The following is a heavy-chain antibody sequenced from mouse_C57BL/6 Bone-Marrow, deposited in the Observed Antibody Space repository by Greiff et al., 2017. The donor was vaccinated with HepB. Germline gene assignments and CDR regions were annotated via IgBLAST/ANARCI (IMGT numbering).Heavy chain of an antibody. CDR1: GYSITSDY. V-gene: IGHV3-8*01. Sequence: EVKLVESGPGLAKPSQPLSLTCSVTGYSITSDYWNWIRKFPGNKLEYMGYISYSGSTYYNPSLKSRISITRDTSKNQYYLQLNSVTTEDTATYYCARGITTVVAHWYFDVWGTGTTVTVSS. D-gene: IGHD1-1*01. CDR2: ISYSGST. CDR3: ARGITTVVAHWYFDV. J-gene: IGHJ1*03.